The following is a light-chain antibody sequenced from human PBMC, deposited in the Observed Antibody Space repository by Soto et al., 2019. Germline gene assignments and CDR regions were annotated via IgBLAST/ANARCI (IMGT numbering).Light chain of an antibody. Sequence: EIVMTQSPATLSVSPGERATLSCRASQGISSALAWYQQKPGQAPRLLVYGASTRATGLPARFSGSGSGTEFTLTISSLQSEDFAVYYCQQYNNWPLTFSGGTKVEIK. J-gene: IGKJ4*01. CDR2: GAS. CDR1: QGISSA. CDR3: QQYNNWPLT. V-gene: IGKV3-15*01.